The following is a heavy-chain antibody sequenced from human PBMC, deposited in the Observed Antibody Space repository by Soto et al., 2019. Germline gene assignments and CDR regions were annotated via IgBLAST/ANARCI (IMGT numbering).Heavy chain of an antibody. D-gene: IGHD4-17*01. J-gene: IGHJ4*02. CDR1: GGSISSYH. CDR2: VHYSWGS. CDR3: ARRYGASFDY. Sequence: PSETLSLTCTVSGGSISSYHWSWIRQTPGKGLEWIGYVHYSWGSNYNPSLKSRVTISVDTSKNQFSLKLSSVTAAGTAVYYCARRYGASFDYWGQGTLVTVSS. V-gene: IGHV4-59*01.